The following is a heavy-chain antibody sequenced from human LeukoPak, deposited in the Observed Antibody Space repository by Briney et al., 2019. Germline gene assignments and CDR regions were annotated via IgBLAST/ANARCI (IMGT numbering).Heavy chain of an antibody. CDR1: GGSISSYY. V-gene: IGHV4-59*01. Sequence: PSETLSLTCTVSGGSISSYYWSWMRQPPGKGLEWIGYIYYSGSTNYNPSFKSRVTISVDTSKNQFSLKLSSVTAADTAVYYCARGRARDSSGYPNYWGQGTLVTVSS. J-gene: IGHJ4*02. CDR3: ARGRARDSSGYPNY. D-gene: IGHD3-22*01. CDR2: IYYSGST.